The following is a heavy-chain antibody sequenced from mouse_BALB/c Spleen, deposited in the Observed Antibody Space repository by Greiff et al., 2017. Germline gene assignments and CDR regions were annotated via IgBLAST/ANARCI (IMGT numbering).Heavy chain of an antibody. CDR2: ISSGSSTI. CDR1: GFTFSSFG. Sequence: EVKLMESGGGLVQPGGSRKLSCAASGFTFSSFGMHWVRQAPEKGLEWVAYISSGSSTIYYADTVKGRFTISRDNPKNTLFLQMTSLRSEDTAMYYCARSGGYDGYAMDYWGQGTSVTVSS. D-gene: IGHD2-2*01. V-gene: IGHV5-17*02. CDR3: ARSGGYDGYAMDY. J-gene: IGHJ4*01.